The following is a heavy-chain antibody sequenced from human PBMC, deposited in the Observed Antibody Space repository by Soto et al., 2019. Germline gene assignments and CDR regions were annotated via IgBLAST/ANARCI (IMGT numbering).Heavy chain of an antibody. CDR2: IYYSGST. CDR3: ARTYCTNGVCFFDY. J-gene: IGHJ4*02. D-gene: IGHD2-8*01. V-gene: IGHV4-59*08. CDR1: GGSISSYY. Sequence: QVQLQESGPGLVKPSETLSLTCTVSGGSISSYYWSCIRQPPGKGLEWIGYIYYSGSTNYNPSLKSRGTISVDTSKNQFSLKLSSVTAADTAVYYCARTYCTNGVCFFDYWGQGTLVTVSS.